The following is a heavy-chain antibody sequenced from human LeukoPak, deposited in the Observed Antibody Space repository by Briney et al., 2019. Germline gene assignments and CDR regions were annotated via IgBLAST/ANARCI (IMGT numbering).Heavy chain of an antibody. J-gene: IGHJ4*02. CDR1: GFTFSSYG. CDR2: IRYDGSNK. Sequence: GGSLRLSCAASGFTFSSYGTHWVRQAPGKGLEWVAFIRYDGSNKYYADSVKGRFTISRDNSKNTLYLQMNSLRAEDTAVYYCAKFLGGAPPKVDYWGQGTLVTVSS. CDR3: AKFLGGAPPKVDY. D-gene: IGHD1-26*01. V-gene: IGHV3-30*02.